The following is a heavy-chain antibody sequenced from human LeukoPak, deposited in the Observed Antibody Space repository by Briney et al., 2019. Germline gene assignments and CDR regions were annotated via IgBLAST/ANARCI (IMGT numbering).Heavy chain of an antibody. D-gene: IGHD3-9*01. CDR1: GYTFTSYA. Sequence: ASVKVSCKASGYTFTSYAMHWVRQAPGQRLEWMGWTNAGNGNTKYSQKFQGRVTITRDTSASTAYMELSSLRSEDTAVYYCARSYDILTGYYTFDYWGQGTLVTVSS. CDR3: ARSYDILTGYYTFDY. J-gene: IGHJ4*02. V-gene: IGHV1-3*01. CDR2: TNAGNGNT.